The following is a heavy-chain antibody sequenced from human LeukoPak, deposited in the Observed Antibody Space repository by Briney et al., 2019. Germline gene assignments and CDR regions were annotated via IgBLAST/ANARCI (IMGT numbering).Heavy chain of an antibody. CDR1: GGTFSSYA. D-gene: IGHD3-22*01. CDR3: ASALFYYYDSSGWDY. V-gene: IGHV1-69*13. J-gene: IGHJ4*02. CDR2: IIPIFGTA. Sequence: APVKVSCKASGGTFSSYAISWVRQAPGQGLEWMGGIIPIFGTANYAQKFQGRVTITADESTSTAYMELSSLRSEDTAVYYCASALFYYYDSSGWDYWGQGTLVTVSS.